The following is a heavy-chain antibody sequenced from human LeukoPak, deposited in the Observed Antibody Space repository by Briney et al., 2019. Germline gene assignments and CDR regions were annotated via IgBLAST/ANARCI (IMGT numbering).Heavy chain of an antibody. D-gene: IGHD1-26*01. CDR3: ARDSEVGATDY. Sequence: GGSLRLSCAASGFTFSSYAMHWVRQAPGKGLEYVSAISSNGGSTYYANSVKGRFTISRDNSKNTLYLQMGSLRAEDMAVYYCARDSEVGATDYWGQGTLVTVCS. J-gene: IGHJ4*02. CDR1: GFTFSSYA. V-gene: IGHV3-64*01. CDR2: ISSNGGST.